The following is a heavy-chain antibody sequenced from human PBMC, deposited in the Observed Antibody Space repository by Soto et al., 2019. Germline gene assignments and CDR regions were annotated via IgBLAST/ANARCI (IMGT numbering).Heavy chain of an antibody. CDR1: GFTFSSYE. CDR3: ARALSGSYYYFDY. CDR2: ISSSGSTI. J-gene: IGHJ4*02. V-gene: IGHV3-48*03. D-gene: IGHD1-26*01. Sequence: GWSLRLSCAASGFTFSSYEMNWVRQAPGKGLEWVSYISSSGSTIYYADSVKGRFTISRDNAKNSLYLQMNSLRAEDTAVYYCARALSGSYYYFDYWGQGTLVTVSS.